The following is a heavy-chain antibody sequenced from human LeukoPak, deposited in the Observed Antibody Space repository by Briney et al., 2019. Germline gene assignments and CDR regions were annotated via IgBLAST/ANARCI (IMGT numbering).Heavy chain of an antibody. CDR2: INHSGST. Sequence: SETLSLTCAVYGGSFSGYYWSWIRQPPGKGLEWIGEINHSGSTNYNPSLKSRVTISVDTSKNQFSLKLSSVTAADTALYYCARLWSTYCSGGSCPHQPNYWGQGTLVTVSS. J-gene: IGHJ4*02. D-gene: IGHD2-15*01. CDR3: ARLWSTYCSGGSCPHQPNY. CDR1: GGSFSGYY. V-gene: IGHV4-34*01.